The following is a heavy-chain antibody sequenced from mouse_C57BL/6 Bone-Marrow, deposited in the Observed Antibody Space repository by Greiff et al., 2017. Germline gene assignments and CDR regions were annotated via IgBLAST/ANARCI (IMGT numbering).Heavy chain of an antibody. CDR1: GYSITSDY. CDR3: ARRYYYGSSRYLDY. V-gene: IGHV3-8*01. D-gene: IGHD1-1*01. J-gene: IGHJ2*01. CDR2: ISYSGST. Sequence: EVKLMESGPGLAKPSQTLSLTCSVTGYSITSDYWNWFRKFPGNKLEYMGYISYSGSTYYNPSLKSRISITRDTSKNQYYLQLNSVTTEDTDTYYCARRYYYGSSRYLDYWGQGTTLTVSS.